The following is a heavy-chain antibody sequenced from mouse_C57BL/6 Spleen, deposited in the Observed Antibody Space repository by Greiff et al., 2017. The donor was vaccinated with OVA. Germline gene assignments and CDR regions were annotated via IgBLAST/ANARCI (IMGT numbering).Heavy chain of an antibody. J-gene: IGHJ2*01. CDR3: ARGGDYDYFDY. Sequence: EVQRVESGGGLVKPGGSLKLSCAASGFTFSSYAMSWVRQTPEKRLEWVATISDGGSYTYYPDNVKGRFTISRDNAKNNLYLQMSHLKSEDTAMYYCARGGDYDYFDYWGQGTTLTVSS. CDR2: ISDGGSYT. D-gene: IGHD2-4*01. CDR1: GFTFSSYA. V-gene: IGHV5-4*01.